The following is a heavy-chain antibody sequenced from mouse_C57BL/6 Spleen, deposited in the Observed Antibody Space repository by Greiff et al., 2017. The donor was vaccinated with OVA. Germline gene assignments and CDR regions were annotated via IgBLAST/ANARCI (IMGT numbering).Heavy chain of an antibody. D-gene: IGHD4-1*01. CDR3: ARRKLTFYAMDY. CDR1: GFTFSDYG. Sequence: VQLKESGGGLVKPGGSLKLSCAASGFTFSDYGMHWVRQAPEKGLEWVAYISSGSSTIYYADPVTGRFTISRDNAKNTLFLQMTRLRSEDTAMYYCARRKLTFYAMDYWGQGTSVTVSS. J-gene: IGHJ4*01. V-gene: IGHV5-17*01. CDR2: ISSGSSTI.